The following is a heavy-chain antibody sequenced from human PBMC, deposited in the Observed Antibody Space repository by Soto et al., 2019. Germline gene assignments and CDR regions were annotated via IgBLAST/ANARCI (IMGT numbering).Heavy chain of an antibody. CDR1: GGSFSPNY. CDR3: ARLGAFYQSLDP. Sequence: QLQLQESGPGLVKPSETLSITCTVSGGSFSPNYWSWIRQPPGKGLEWVGYIYYAGSTSYNPSLKSPVTISLDTSKSQFSLSLSSVTAADTAVYYCARLGAFYQSLDPWGPGTLVTVSS. J-gene: IGHJ5*02. D-gene: IGHD3-3*02. V-gene: IGHV4-59*08. CDR2: IYYAGST.